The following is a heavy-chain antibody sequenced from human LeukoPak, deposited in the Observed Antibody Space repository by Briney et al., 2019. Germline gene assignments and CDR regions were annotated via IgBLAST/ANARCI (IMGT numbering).Heavy chain of an antibody. V-gene: IGHV4-34*01. CDR2: INHSGST. CDR3: ARHAKWGFIMVRGVPHSLDY. D-gene: IGHD3-10*01. Sequence: SSETLSLTCAVYGGSFSGYYWSWIRQPPGKGLEWIGEINHSGSTNYNPSLKSRVTISVDTSKNQFSLKLSSVTAADTAVYYCARHAKWGFIMVRGVPHSLDYWGQGTLVTVSS. CDR1: GGSFSGYY. J-gene: IGHJ4*02.